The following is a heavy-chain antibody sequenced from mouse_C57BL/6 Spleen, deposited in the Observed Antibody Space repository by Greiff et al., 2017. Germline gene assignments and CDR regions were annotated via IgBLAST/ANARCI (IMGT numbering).Heavy chain of an antibody. CDR1: GYTFTSYW. CDR3: ARGTGYYFDC. D-gene: IGHD4-1*01. Sequence: QVQLQQSGAELVMPGASVKLSCKASGYTFTSYWMHWVKQRPGQGLEWIGEIDPSDSYTNYNQKFKGKSTLTVDKSSSTAYMQLSSLTSEDSAVYYCARGTGYYFDCWGQGTTLTVSS. CDR2: IDPSDSYT. V-gene: IGHV1-69*01. J-gene: IGHJ2*01.